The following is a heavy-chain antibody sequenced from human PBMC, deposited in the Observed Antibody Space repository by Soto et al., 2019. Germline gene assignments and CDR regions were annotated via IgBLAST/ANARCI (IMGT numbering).Heavy chain of an antibody. CDR1: GGSISSYY. CDR2: IYYSGST. V-gene: IGHV4-59*01. J-gene: IGHJ4*02. D-gene: IGHD1-26*01. Sequence: SETLSRTCTVSGGSISSYYWIWIRQPPGKGLEWIGYIYYSGSTNYNPSLKSRVTISVDTSKNQFSLKLSSVTAADTAVYYCARATYSGSYEVFDYWGQGTLVTVSS. CDR3: ARATYSGSYEVFDY.